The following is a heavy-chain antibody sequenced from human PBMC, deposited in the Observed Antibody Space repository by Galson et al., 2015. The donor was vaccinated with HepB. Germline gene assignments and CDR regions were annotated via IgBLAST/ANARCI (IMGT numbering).Heavy chain of an antibody. V-gene: IGHV6-1*01. J-gene: IGHJ3*02. CDR3: TRGRFPAFDI. D-gene: IGHD3-10*01. CDR1: GDSASSNSVA. Sequence: CAISGDSASSNSVAWNWIRQSPSRGLEWLGRTYYWSKWYNEYAVSVKSRITINPDTSKNQFSLQMNSVTPEDTAVYYCTRGRFPAFDIWGQGTMVTVSS. CDR2: TYYWSKWYN.